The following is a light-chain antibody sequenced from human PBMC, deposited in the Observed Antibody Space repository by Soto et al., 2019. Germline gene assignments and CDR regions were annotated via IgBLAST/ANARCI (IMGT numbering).Light chain of an antibody. CDR2: DVT. V-gene: IGLV2-14*01. Sequence: QSVLTQPASVSESPGQSITISCTGSSSDVGGYKYVSWYQQHPGKAPKLLIYDVTNRPSGVSNRFSGSKSGYTASLTISGLQSEDEADSYCSSYTSFKTLVFGTGTKLTVL. CDR3: SSYTSFKTLV. J-gene: IGLJ1*01. CDR1: SSDVGGYKY.